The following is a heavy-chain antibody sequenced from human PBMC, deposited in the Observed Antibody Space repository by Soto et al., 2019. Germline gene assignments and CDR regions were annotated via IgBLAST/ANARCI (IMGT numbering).Heavy chain of an antibody. CDR1: GGSMSENDYY. Sequence: QVQLQEAGPGLVRPSQTLSLTCTVAGGSMSENDYYWSWLRQSPGQGLQWIGYIYDTWTTSYSPSLKRRVTMSADTSRNQFSLKLTSVTAADTAVYFCARGIVRGGFDIWGQGTLVTVSS. J-gene: IGHJ3*02. CDR3: ARGIVRGGFDI. CDR2: IYDTWTT. D-gene: IGHD3-10*02. V-gene: IGHV4-30-4*01.